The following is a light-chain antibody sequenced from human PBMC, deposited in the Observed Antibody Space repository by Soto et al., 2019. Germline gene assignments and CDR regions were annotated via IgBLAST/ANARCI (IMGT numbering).Light chain of an antibody. V-gene: IGKV1-6*01. J-gene: IGKJ1*01. CDR3: LQDYSYPRT. CDR1: QDIRTE. Sequence: AIQMTQSPSSLSASVGDRVTITCRASQDIRTELGWYQQKPGNAPKLLIYATSILQSGGPSRFRGIGSGTAFTLTISSLQPDDFATYYCLQDYSYPRTFGQWNKVEIK. CDR2: ATS.